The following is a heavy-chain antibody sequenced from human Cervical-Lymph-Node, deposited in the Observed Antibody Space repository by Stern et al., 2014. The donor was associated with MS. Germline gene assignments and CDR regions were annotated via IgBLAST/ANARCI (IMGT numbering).Heavy chain of an antibody. CDR2: IYYSGST. CDR3: ARDSGIAVAGTGAFDI. J-gene: IGHJ3*02. D-gene: IGHD6-19*01. V-gene: IGHV4-31*03. CDR1: GGSISSGGYY. Sequence: QVQLQESGPGLVKPSPTLSLTCTVSGGSISSGGYYWSRIRQHPGKGLEWIGYIYYSGSTYYNPSLKSRVTISVDTSKNQFSLKLSSVTAADTAVYYCARDSGIAVAGTGAFDIWGQGTMVTVSS.